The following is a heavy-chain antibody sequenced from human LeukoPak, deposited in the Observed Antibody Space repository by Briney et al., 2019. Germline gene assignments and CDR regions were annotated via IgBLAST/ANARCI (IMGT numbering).Heavy chain of an antibody. V-gene: IGHV3-23*01. J-gene: IGHJ6*02. CDR3: ARGHNMDV. D-gene: IGHD2-21*01. Sequence: GGSLRLSCAASGFTFSSYAMSWVRQAPGKGLEWVSAISGSGGRTYYADSVKGRFTISRDNAKNSVYLQMNSLRVEDTAVYYCARGHNMDVWGQGTAVTVSS. CDR2: ISGSGGRT. CDR1: GFTFSSYA.